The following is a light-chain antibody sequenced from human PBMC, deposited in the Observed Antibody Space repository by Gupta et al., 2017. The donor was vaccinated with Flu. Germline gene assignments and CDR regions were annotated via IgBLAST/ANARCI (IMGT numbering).Light chain of an antibody. CDR3: QSYDSSLSGFWV. J-gene: IGLJ3*02. Sequence: QSVLPQPPSVSGAPGQRVTISCTGSSSDIGAGYDVHWYQQLPGAAPKLLIYGNTNRPSGVPDRFSGSKSGTSASLAITGLQAEDEADYYCQSYDSSLSGFWVFGGGTKVTVL. CDR1: SSDIGAGYD. V-gene: IGLV1-40*01. CDR2: GNT.